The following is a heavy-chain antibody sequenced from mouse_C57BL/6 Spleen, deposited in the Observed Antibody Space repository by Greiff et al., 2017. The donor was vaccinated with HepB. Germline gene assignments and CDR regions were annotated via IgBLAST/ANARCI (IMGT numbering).Heavy chain of an antibody. D-gene: IGHD2-4*01. CDR3: TGEWDYVPFAY. V-gene: IGHV6-3*01. Sequence: EVQGVESGGGLVQPGGSMKLSCVASGFTFSNYWMNWVRQSPEKGLEWVAQIRLKSDNYATHYAESVKGRFTISRDDSKSSVYLQMNNLRAEDTGIYYCTGEWDYVPFAYWGQGTLVTVSA. CDR1: GFTFSNYW. J-gene: IGHJ3*01. CDR2: IRLKSDNYAT.